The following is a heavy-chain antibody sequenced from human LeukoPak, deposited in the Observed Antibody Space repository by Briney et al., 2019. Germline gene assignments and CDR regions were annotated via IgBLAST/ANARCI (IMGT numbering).Heavy chain of an antibody. CDR2: IIPIDDIA. V-gene: IGHV1-69*04. CDR1: GGTFSSYV. CDR3: ASHYYYGSGSYDNWFDP. D-gene: IGHD3-10*01. Sequence: GSSVKVSCKASGGTFSSYVISWVRQAPGQGLEWMGRIIPIDDIANYAQKFQGRVTITADKSTSTAYMELSSLRSDDTAVYYCASHYYYGSGSYDNWFDPWGQGTLVTVSS. J-gene: IGHJ5*02.